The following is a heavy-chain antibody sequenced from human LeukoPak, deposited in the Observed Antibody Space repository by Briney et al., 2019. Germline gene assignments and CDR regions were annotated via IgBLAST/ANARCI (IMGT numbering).Heavy chain of an antibody. D-gene: IGHD4-17*01. Sequence: GGSLRLSCVASGITFSNYAVSWVRQAPGMGLEWVSVIYSVSSTYYADSVRGRFTISRDNSKNTLHLQMNSLRAEDTAIYYCARGEDYGDYFDYWGQGTLVTVSS. CDR1: GITFSNYA. V-gene: IGHV3-23*03. CDR2: IYSVSST. CDR3: ARGEDYGDYFDY. J-gene: IGHJ4*02.